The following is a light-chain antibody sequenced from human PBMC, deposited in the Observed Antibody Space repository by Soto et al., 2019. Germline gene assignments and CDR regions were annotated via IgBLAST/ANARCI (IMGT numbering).Light chain of an antibody. J-gene: IGLJ2*01. V-gene: IGLV2-23*01. CDR2: EGS. Sequence: QSALTQPASVSGSPGQSITISCTGTSSDVGSYNLVSWYQQHPGKAPQLMIYEGSKRPSGVSNRFSGSKSGNTASLTISGLQAEDEADYYCCSYAGSSTLGVVFGGGTKLTVL. CDR3: CSYAGSSTLGVV. CDR1: SSDVGSYNL.